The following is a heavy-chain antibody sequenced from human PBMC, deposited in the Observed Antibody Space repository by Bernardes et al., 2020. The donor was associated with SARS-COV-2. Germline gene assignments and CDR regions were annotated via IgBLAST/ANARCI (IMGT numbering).Heavy chain of an antibody. CDR1: GFTFSTSE. V-gene: IGHV3-48*03. Sequence: GWSLSRSCAGSGFTFSTSEMNWVRQAPGQGLAWVSYISGSGSTIYYADSVKGRFTISRDNAKNSLYLQMNSLRAEDTAIYYCAMRDWLHSYYYYGLDVWGQGTTVTVSS. J-gene: IGHJ6*02. CDR3: AMRDWLHSYYYYGLDV. D-gene: IGHD3-9*01. CDR2: ISGSGSTI.